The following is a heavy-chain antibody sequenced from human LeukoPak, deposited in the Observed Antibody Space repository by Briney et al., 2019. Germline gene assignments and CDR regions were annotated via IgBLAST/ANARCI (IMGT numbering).Heavy chain of an antibody. J-gene: IGHJ4*02. V-gene: IGHV3-74*01. CDR2: INSDGSST. Sequence: GGSLRLSCAASGFSFSSYWMHWVRQAPGKGLEWVSRINSDGSSTTYADSVKGRSSISRDDAKNTLYLHMSSLRAEDTGVYYCARAVRAHPPADFWGQGTLVTVSS. CDR1: GFSFSSYW. CDR3: ARAVRAHPPADF. D-gene: IGHD3-3*01.